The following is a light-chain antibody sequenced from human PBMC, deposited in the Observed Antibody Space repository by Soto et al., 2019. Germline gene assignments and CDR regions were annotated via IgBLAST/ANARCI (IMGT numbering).Light chain of an antibody. V-gene: IGKV1-39*01. CDR2: AAS. CDR1: QSTGVY. CDR3: QQRDSTPYT. Sequence: DIQMTQSPSSLSASVGDRVIITCRASQSTGVYLNWYQHKPGKATNLLIYAASSLQSGVPSRFSGSGYGTDFPLTISSLQPEDCATYYCQQRDSTPYTFGQGTKLYVK. J-gene: IGKJ2*01.